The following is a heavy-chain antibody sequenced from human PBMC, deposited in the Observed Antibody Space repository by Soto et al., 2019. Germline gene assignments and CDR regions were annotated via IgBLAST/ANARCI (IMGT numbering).Heavy chain of an antibody. CDR2: ISGSGLST. J-gene: IGHJ4*02. D-gene: IGHD6-13*01. CDR1: GFTFSEYA. Sequence: EVQVLESGGGLVQPGGSLRLSCAASGFTFSEYAMSWVRQAPGKGLEWVSAISGSGLSTYYADSVKGRFTIARDNYKNTLYLQINSLRVEDTAIYYCAKEGERAAAFDYWGQGTLVTVSS. CDR3: AKEGERAAAFDY. V-gene: IGHV3-23*01.